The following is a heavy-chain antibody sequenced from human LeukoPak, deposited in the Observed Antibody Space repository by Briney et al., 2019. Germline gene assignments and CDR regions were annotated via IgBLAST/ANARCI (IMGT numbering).Heavy chain of an antibody. D-gene: IGHD1/OR15-1a*01. CDR1: GFTFTSSA. CDR3: AANEKLRKQHAIDI. J-gene: IGHJ3*02. Sequence: GTSVKDSFKASGFTFTSSAMQWVRQARGQRLEGIGWIVVDSSNTTYAQKFKETVQITRNMNTSTDYMELSSLRAEDNAMYYCAANEKLRKQHAIDIWGQRTMVTVSS. CDR2: IVVDSSNT. V-gene: IGHV1-58*02.